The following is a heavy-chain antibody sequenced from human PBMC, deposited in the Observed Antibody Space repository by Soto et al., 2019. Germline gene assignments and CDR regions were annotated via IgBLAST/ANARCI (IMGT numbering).Heavy chain of an antibody. CDR1: GFTFSSYG. CDR2: IWYDGSNK. CDR3: ARENWDDSSGFDY. Sequence: QVQLVESGGGVVQPGRSLRLSCAASGFTFSSYGMHWVRQAPGKGLEWVAVIWYDGSNKYYADSVKGRFTISRDNSKNPLYLQMNSLRAEDTAVYYCARENWDDSSGFDYWGQGTLVTVSS. V-gene: IGHV3-33*01. D-gene: IGHD3-22*01. J-gene: IGHJ4*02.